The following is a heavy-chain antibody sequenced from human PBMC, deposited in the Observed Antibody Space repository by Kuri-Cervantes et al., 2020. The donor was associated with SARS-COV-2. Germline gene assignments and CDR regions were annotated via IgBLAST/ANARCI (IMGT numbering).Heavy chain of an antibody. V-gene: IGHV3-30-3*01. D-gene: IGHD3-3*01. CDR1: GFTFSSYA. CDR3: ARDDGGRFFGKGAFDI. Sequence: GGSLRLSCAASGFTFSSYAMHWVRQAPGKGLEWVAVISYDGSNKYYADSVKGRFTISRDNSKNTLYLQMNSLRAEDTAVYYCARDDGGRFFGKGAFDIWGQGTMVTVSS. J-gene: IGHJ3*02. CDR2: ISYDGSNK.